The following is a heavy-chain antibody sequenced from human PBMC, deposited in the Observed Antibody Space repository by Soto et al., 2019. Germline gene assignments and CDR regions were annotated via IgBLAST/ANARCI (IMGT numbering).Heavy chain of an antibody. CDR1: GVTVSTNY. J-gene: IGHJ3*01. D-gene: IGHD3-3*01. V-gene: IGHV3-53*01. CDR3: ARDFGGGGAFGV. Sequence: GGSLRLSCAASGVTVSTNYMSWVRQAPGKGLEWVSVIQSGGTTRYADSVKGRFTITTDDSKNTLYLEMNILRAEDTAVYCCARDFGGGGAFGVWGQGTMVTVSS. CDR2: IQSGGTT.